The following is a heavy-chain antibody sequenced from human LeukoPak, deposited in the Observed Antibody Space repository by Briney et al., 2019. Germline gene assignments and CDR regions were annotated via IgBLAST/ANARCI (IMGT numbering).Heavy chain of an antibody. Sequence: GGSLRLSCSASGFTSSSYAMHWVRQAPGKGLEYVSCISSNGGSTYYAGSVKARFTISRDNSKNTLYLQMSSLRGEDTAVYYCVKDFGSAWSTNYFDYWGQGTLVTVSS. CDR1: GFTSSSYA. CDR3: VKDFGSAWSTNYFDY. CDR2: ISSNGGST. D-gene: IGHD6-13*01. V-gene: IGHV3-64D*09. J-gene: IGHJ4*02.